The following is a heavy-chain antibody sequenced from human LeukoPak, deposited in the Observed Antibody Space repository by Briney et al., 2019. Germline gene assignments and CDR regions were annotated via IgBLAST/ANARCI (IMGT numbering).Heavy chain of an antibody. V-gene: IGHV3-21*01. CDR3: ARDPLRYLRVGHYDY. Sequence: GGSLRLSRAVSGFTFSTSAMNWVRQVPGKGLEWVSSIDYDSSHIYYAASVRGRFTISRDNARNSVYLQMNSLRVEDTAVYYCARDPLRYLRVGHYDYWGQGTLVAVSS. J-gene: IGHJ4*02. CDR2: IDYDSSHI. D-gene: IGHD3-9*01. CDR1: GFTFSTSA.